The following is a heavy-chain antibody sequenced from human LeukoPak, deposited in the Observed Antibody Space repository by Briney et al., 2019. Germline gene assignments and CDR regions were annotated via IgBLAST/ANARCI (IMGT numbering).Heavy chain of an antibody. CDR1: GFTFSNYA. CDR2: ISGSGGST. CDR3: AKGPFDYDSSGLY. J-gene: IGHJ4*02. V-gene: IGHV3-23*01. Sequence: GGSLRLSCAASGFTFSNYAMSWVRQAPGKGLEWVSGISGSGGSTYYADSVKGRFTISRDNSKNTLYLQMNSLRAEDTAVYYCAKGPFDYDSSGLYWGQGTLVTVSS. D-gene: IGHD3-22*01.